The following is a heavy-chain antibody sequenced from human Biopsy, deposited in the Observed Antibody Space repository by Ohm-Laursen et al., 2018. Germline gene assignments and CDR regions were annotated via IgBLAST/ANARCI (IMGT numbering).Heavy chain of an antibody. CDR1: GFSFCDYH. V-gene: IGHV3-11*01. D-gene: IGHD4-23*01. Sequence: SRTLSCTSSGFSFCDYHMRWICNGPGPGLGRDSYMSGGGTINYGHSMKRRVTISRDKAKNSIYLQMHSLRAADTAVYYCARDTRWGPYSMGFWGQGTTVTVSS. CDR3: ARDTRWGPYSMGF. CDR2: MSGGGTI. J-gene: IGHJ6*02.